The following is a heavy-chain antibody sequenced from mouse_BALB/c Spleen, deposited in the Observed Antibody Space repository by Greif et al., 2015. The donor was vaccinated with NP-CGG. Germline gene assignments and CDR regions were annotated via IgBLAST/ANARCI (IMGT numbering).Heavy chain of an antibody. D-gene: IGHD2-1*01. CDR3: ARCGNHPYYAMDY. CDR1: GYTFTSYW. CDR2: INPSNGRT. V-gene: IGHV1S81*02. Sequence: QVQLQQSGAELVKPGASVKLSCKASGYTFTSYWMHWVKQRPGQGLEWIGEINPSNGRTNYNEKFKSKATLTVDKSSSTAYMQLSSLTSEDSAVYYCARCGNHPYYAMDYWGQGTSVTVSS. J-gene: IGHJ4*01.